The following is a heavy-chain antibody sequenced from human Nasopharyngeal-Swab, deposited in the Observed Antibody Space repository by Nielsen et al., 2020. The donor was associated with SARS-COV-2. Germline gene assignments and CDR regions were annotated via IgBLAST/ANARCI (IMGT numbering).Heavy chain of an antibody. CDR3: ASGQCINGVCNPTDGLDV. V-gene: IGHV1-45*02. J-gene: IGHJ6*02. CDR1: GFSVIYRF. D-gene: IGHD2-8*01. CDR2: ITPFNGNA. Sequence: SVKVSCKAFGFSVIYRFLHWMRQAPGQALEWMGWITPFNGNAKYAQKFQGRVSITRDGSRTTASLELSSLRPDDTAMYFCASGQCINGVCNPTDGLDVWGQGTSVTVSS.